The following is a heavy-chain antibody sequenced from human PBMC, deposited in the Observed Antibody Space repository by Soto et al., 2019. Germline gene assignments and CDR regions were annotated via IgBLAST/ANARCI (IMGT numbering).Heavy chain of an antibody. J-gene: IGHJ6*02. CDR2: ISSDSRTI. CDR1: GFSLSDYA. D-gene: IGHD3-3*01. V-gene: IGHV3-48*02. CDR3: ARIKLVEWFFINVDVYDMDV. Sequence: GSLRLSCVASGFSLSDYAVNWVRQAPGKGLEWFSFISSDSRTIYYADSVEGRFTVSRDNARNSVSLQMDSLRDEDAAVYYCARIKLVEWFFINVDVYDMDVWGQGTPVTVSS.